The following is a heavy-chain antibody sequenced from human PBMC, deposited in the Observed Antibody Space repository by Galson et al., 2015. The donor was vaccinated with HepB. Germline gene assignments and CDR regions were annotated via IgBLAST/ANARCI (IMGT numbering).Heavy chain of an antibody. D-gene: IGHD3-22*01. Sequence: SLRLSCAASGFTFGDYAMSWFRQAPGKGLEWVGFIRGKAYGGTTEYAASVKGRFTISRDDSKSIAYLQMNSLKTEDTAVYYCTRNQYYFVSSSYYYFDYWGQGTLVTVSS. V-gene: IGHV3-49*03. CDR2: IRGKAYGGTT. CDR1: GFTFGDYA. J-gene: IGHJ4*02. CDR3: TRNQYYFVSSSYYYFDY.